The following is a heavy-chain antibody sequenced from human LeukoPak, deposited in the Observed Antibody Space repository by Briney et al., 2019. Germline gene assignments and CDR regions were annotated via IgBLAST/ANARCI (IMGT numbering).Heavy chain of an antibody. J-gene: IGHJ2*01. CDR3: AREDCSGGSCYSFFAVGGSYWYFDL. CDR1: GGCLRSYY. CDR2: IYPCEST. V-gene: IGHV4-4*07. D-gene: IGHD2-15*01. Sequence: SETLSLTRPVCGGCLRSYYWRGLRQPAGREVPWVGRIYPCESTNYIPSLQRRVTMSVDTSKTQSSLKLSSVTAADTAVYYCAREDCSGGSCYSFFAVGGSYWYFDLWGRGTLVTVSS.